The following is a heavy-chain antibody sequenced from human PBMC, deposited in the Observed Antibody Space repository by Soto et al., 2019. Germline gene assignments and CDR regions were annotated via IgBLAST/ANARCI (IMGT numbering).Heavy chain of an antibody. Sequence: QITLKESGPTLVKPTQPLTLTCTFTGFSLTNSGEGVGWIRQLLGKALEWLALIYWDDDKRYSPSLKSTLTITKDTSKYQVVLTMTNMAPADTATYFCAHMTTTVTLRFDPWGQGTLVSVSS. CDR1: GFSLTNSGEG. CDR2: IYWDDDK. J-gene: IGHJ5*02. D-gene: IGHD4-17*01. CDR3: AHMTTTVTLRFDP. V-gene: IGHV2-5*02.